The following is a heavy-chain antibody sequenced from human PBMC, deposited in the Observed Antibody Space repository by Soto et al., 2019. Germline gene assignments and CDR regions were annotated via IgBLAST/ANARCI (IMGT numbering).Heavy chain of an antibody. D-gene: IGHD1-26*01. Sequence: QITLKESGPTLVKPTQTLTLTCTFSGFSLSTSGVGVGWIRQPPGKALEWLALIYWDDDKRYSPSLKSRLTITKDTSKNQVVLTMTNMDPEATATYYCAHRLPGIGGATSPPDAFDIWGQGTMVTVSS. CDR2: IYWDDDK. CDR1: GFSLSTSGVG. V-gene: IGHV2-5*02. J-gene: IGHJ3*02. CDR3: AHRLPGIGGATSPPDAFDI.